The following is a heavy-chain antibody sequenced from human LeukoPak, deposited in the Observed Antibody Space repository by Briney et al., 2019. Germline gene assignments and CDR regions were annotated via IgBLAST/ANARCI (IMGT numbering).Heavy chain of an antibody. CDR2: IYTSGNT. CDR3: ARDPSSWYFDL. J-gene: IGHJ2*01. CDR1: GGSISTTY. V-gene: IGHV4-4*07. Sequence: PSDPLSLTCTVSGGSISTTYLSWLRQPAGKGLECIGRIYTSGNTNYNPSLKSRVTMSVDTSKNQFSLRLASVTAADTAVYYCARDPSSWYFDLWGRGTLVTVSS.